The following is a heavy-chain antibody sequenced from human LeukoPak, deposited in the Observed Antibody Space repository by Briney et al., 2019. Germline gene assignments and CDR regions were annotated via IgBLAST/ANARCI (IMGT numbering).Heavy chain of an antibody. CDR1: GFTFSTYT. D-gene: IGHD3-3*01. CDR2: ISSSSSYI. J-gene: IGHJ4*02. CDR3: AREGAVLRFLEWSPDY. V-gene: IGHV3-21*01. Sequence: GGSLRLSCAASGFTFSTYTMNWVRQAPGKGLEWVSSISSSSSYIYYADSVKGRLTISRDNAKNSLYLQMNSLRAEDTAVYYCAREGAVLRFLEWSPDYWGQGTLVTVSS.